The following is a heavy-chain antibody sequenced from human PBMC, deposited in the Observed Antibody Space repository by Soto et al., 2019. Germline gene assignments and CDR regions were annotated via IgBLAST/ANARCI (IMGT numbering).Heavy chain of an antibody. V-gene: IGHV4-59*08. J-gene: IGHJ6*02. CDR1: GGSITNYY. CDR3: ARHGFGPLHGLVDV. D-gene: IGHD3-10*01. Sequence: QVQLQESGPGLVKPSETLSLTCTVSGGSITNYYCSWFRQPPGKGLEWIGYINYDGYSAYNLSLRRXVXXSMAASKTQFSLMLESVTATDTAVYYCARHGFGPLHGLVDVWGPGTTVIVSS. CDR2: INYDGYS.